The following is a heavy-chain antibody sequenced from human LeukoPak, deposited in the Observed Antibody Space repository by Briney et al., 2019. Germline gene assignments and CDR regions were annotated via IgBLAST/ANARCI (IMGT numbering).Heavy chain of an antibody. J-gene: IGHJ5*02. CDR2: IYFSGTT. CDR1: GASISSGDYY. CDR3: VRERRGYGSWFDP. Sequence: PSQTLSLTCTVSGASISSGDYYWSWIRQPPGKGLEWIGYIYFSGTTYYNPSLKSRLTISIDASKNQFSLNLNSVTAADTAVYYCVRERRGYGSWFDPWGQGTLVTVSS. V-gene: IGHV4-30-4*01. D-gene: IGHD5-18*01.